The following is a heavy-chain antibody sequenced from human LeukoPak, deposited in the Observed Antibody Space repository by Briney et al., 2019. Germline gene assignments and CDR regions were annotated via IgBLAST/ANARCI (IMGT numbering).Heavy chain of an antibody. D-gene: IGHD3-22*01. CDR1: GFTFSSYA. V-gene: IGHV3-23*01. J-gene: IGHJ3*02. CDR3: AKDQHYLDSSGYQTGDAFDI. Sequence: EPGGSLRLSCAASGFTFSSYAMSWVRQAPGKGLEWVSAISGSGGSTYYADSVKGRFTISRDNSKNTLYLQMNSLRAEDTAVYYCAKDQHYLDSSGYQTGDAFDIWGQGTMVTVSS. CDR2: ISGSGGST.